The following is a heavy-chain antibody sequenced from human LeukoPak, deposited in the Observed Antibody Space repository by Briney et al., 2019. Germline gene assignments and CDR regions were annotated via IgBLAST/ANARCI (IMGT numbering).Heavy chain of an antibody. V-gene: IGHV1-2*02. Sequence: ASVKVSCKASGGTFSTYGISWVRQAPGQGLEWMGWINPNSGGTNYAQKFQGRVTMTRDTSISTAYMELSRLRSDDTAVYYCARVGYSSSWAAHFDYWGQGTLVTVSS. D-gene: IGHD6-13*01. CDR1: GGTFSTYG. J-gene: IGHJ4*02. CDR3: ARVGYSSSWAAHFDY. CDR2: INPNSGGT.